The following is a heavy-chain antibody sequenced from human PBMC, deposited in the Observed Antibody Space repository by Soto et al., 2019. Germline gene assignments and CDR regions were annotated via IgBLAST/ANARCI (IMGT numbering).Heavy chain of an antibody. J-gene: IGHJ6*03. V-gene: IGHV4-39*01. CDR2: IYYSGST. D-gene: IGHD4-4*01. CDR1: GGSISSSSYY. Sequence: SETLSLTCTVSGGSISSSSYYWGWIRQPPGKGLEWIGSIYYSGSTYYNPSLKSRVTISVDTSKNQFSLKLSSVTAADTAVYYCARLTTVTTSMFPYYMDVWGKGTTVTVSS. CDR3: ARLTTVTTSMFPYYMDV.